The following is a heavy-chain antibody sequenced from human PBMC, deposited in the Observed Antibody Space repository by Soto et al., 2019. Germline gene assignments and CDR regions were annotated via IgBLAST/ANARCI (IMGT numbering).Heavy chain of an antibody. CDR1: GFTFSNYG. CDR2: ISYDGIYK. CDR3: AKERNYASGTTLSLDY. V-gene: IGHV3-30*18. Sequence: PGGSLRLSCAASGFTFSNYGMHWVRQAPGKGLEWVAVISYDGIYKYYVDSVKGRFTISRDNSKNTLYLQMNSLRIEDTAIYFCAKERNYASGTTLSLDYWGQGALVTVSS. D-gene: IGHD3-10*01. J-gene: IGHJ4*02.